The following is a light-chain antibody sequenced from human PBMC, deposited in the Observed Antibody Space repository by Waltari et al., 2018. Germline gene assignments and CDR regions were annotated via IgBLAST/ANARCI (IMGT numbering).Light chain of an antibody. Sequence: DIQMTQSPSSLSASVGDRVTITSRASQSISTYLHWYQQKPGKAPKVLVYASSNFQTGVSSRFSGSGSGTDFTLTISSLEPEDFATYYCQQTYGSPPTFGPGTKVDI. CDR1: QSISTY. J-gene: IGKJ3*01. V-gene: IGKV1-39*01. CDR3: QQTYGSPPT. CDR2: ASS.